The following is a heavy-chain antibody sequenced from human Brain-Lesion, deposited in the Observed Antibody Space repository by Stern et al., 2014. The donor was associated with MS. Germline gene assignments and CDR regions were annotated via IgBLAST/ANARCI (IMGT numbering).Heavy chain of an antibody. CDR3: ARDQRGITIFGVVTDYYYLGMDV. J-gene: IGHJ6*02. V-gene: IGHV1-2*02. CDR2: INPNTGGT. Sequence: DQLVESGAEVKKPGASVKVSCKTSGYIFTGYYIHWVRQAPGQGLEWMAWINPNTGGTKYAKKFQGRVTMSRETSIRTAYVELSSLTSDGTAVYYCARDQRGITIFGVVTDYYYLGMDVWGQGTTVTVSS. CDR1: GYIFTGYY. D-gene: IGHD3-3*01.